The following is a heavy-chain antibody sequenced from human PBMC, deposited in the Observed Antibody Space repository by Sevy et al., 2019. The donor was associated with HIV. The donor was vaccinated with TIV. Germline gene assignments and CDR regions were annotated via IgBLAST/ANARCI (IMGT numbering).Heavy chain of an antibody. Sequence: ASVKVSCKVSGYTRTKLPMHWVRQAPAKGLEWMGGFDPEDGETIYAQRFQGRVTMTEDTSTDTAYMELSSLRSEDTAVYYCATLDFWSENPFYGTDVWGQGTTVTVSS. CDR1: GYTRTKLP. J-gene: IGHJ6*02. CDR2: FDPEDGET. CDR3: ATLDFWSENPFYGTDV. V-gene: IGHV1-24*01. D-gene: IGHD3-3*01.